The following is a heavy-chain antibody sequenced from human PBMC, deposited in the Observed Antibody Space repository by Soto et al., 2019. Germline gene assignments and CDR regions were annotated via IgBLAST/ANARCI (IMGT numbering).Heavy chain of an antibody. CDR3: ARHLFCRSRSCNSTCTYGVGV. CDR1: GYIFATYW. J-gene: IGHJ6*01. Sequence: GESLKISCQGSGYIFATYWIAWVRQMPGKGLEWMGIIYPGDSYTRYSPSFQGQVTISADKSISTAYLQWSSLKASDAAMYYCARHLFCRSRSCNSTCTYGVGVWGQGNT. D-gene: IGHD2-2*01. V-gene: IGHV5-51*01. CDR2: IYPGDSYT.